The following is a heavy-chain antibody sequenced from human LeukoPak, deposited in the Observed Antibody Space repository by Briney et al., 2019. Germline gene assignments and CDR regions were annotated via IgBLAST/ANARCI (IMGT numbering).Heavy chain of an antibody. D-gene: IGHD6-19*01. Sequence: SETLSLTCAVYGGSFSGYYWSWIRQPPGKGLEWIGEINHSGSTNYNPSLKSRVTISVDTSKNQFSLKLSSVTAADTAVYYCARVGSSGWYGGYYYYMDVWGKGTTVTISS. CDR1: GGSFSGYY. CDR3: ARVGSSGWYGGYYYYMDV. CDR2: INHSGST. V-gene: IGHV4-34*01. J-gene: IGHJ6*03.